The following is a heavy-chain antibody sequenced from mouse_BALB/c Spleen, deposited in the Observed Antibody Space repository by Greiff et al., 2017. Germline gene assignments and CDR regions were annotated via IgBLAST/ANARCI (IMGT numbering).Heavy chain of an antibody. CDR1: GFAFSRYW. CDR2: INPDSSTI. V-gene: IGHV4-1*02. CDR3: VSEKLRVFAY. J-gene: IGHJ3*01. D-gene: IGHD2-4*01. Sequence: EVKLMESGGGLVQPGGSLKLSCAASGFAFSRYWMSWVRQAPGKGLEWIGEINPDSSTINYTPSLKDKFIISRDNAKNTLYLQMSKVRSEDTALYYCVSEKLRVFAYWGQGTLVTVSA.